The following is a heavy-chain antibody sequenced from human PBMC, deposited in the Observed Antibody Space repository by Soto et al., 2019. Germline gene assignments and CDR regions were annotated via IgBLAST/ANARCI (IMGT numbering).Heavy chain of an antibody. D-gene: IGHD3-10*01. CDR2: IIPIFGTA. Sequence: ASVKVSCKASGGTFSSYAISWVRQAPGQGLEWMGGIIPIFGTANYAQKFQGRVTITADESTSTAYMELSSLRSDDTAVYYCARVPHYYGSGTRYYYYGMDVWGQGTTVTVSS. J-gene: IGHJ6*02. CDR1: GGTFSSYA. CDR3: ARVPHYYGSGTRYYYYGMDV. V-gene: IGHV1-69*13.